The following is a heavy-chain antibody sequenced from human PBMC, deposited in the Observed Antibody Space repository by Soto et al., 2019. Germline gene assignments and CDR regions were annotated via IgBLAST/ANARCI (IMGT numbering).Heavy chain of an antibody. CDR2: FDPEDGET. V-gene: IGHV1-24*01. CDR1: GYTLTELS. J-gene: IGHJ3*02. Sequence: ASVKVSCKVSGYTLTELSMHWVRQAPGKGLEWMGGFDPEDGETIYAQKFQGRVTMTEDTSTDTAYMELSSLRSEDTAVYYCATVFMRYCSGGSCYLFAFDIWGQGTMVTVSS. D-gene: IGHD2-15*01. CDR3: ATVFMRYCSGGSCYLFAFDI.